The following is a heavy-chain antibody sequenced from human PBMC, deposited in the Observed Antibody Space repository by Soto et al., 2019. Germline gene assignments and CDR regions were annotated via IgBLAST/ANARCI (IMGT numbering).Heavy chain of an antibody. CDR3: ARAVRYCSGGSCYQGSYYYGMDV. V-gene: IGHV1-69*13. J-gene: IGHJ6*02. Sequence: ASVKVSCKASGGTFSSYAISWVRQAPGQGLGWMGGIIPIFGTANYAQKFQGRVTITADESTSTAYMELSSLRSEDTAVYYRARAVRYCSGGSCYQGSYYYGMDVWGQGTTVTVSS. CDR2: IIPIFGTA. CDR1: GGTFSSYA. D-gene: IGHD2-15*01.